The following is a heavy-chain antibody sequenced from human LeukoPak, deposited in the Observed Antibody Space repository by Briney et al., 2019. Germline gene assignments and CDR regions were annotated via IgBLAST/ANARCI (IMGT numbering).Heavy chain of an antibody. D-gene: IGHD2-21*01. Sequence: PGGSLRLSCAASVFTFSKYWMSWVRQAPGKGLQWLAHIKEDGSEKYYVDSVKGRFIISRDNAKNSLYLEMNSLRGEDTAVYYCATLLPMDVWGTGTTVTVSS. CDR1: VFTFSKYW. V-gene: IGHV3-7*01. CDR2: IKEDGSEK. J-gene: IGHJ6*03. CDR3: ATLLPMDV.